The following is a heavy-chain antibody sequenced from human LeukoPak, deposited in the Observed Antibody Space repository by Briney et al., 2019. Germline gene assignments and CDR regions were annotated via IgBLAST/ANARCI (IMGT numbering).Heavy chain of an antibody. Sequence: GGSLRLSCAASGFTFSSYAMSWVRQAPGKGLEWVSAISGSGGSTYYADSVKGRFTISRDNSKNTLYLQMNSLRAEDTAVYYCARDPRSGFYFDYWGQGTLVTVSS. CDR3: ARDPRSGFYFDY. V-gene: IGHV3-23*01. CDR1: GFTFSSYA. CDR2: ISGSGGST. J-gene: IGHJ4*02.